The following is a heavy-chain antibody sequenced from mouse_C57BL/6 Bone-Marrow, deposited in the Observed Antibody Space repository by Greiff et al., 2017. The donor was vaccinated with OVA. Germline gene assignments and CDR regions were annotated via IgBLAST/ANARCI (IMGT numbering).Heavy chain of an antibody. CDR1: GYAFTNYL. J-gene: IGHJ2*01. D-gene: IGHD1-1*01. Sequence: VQLQQSGAELVRPGPSVKVSCKASGYAFTNYLIEWVKQRPGQGLEWIGVINPGSGGTNYNEKFKGKATLTADKSSSTAYMQLSSLTSEDSAVYFCARTTVYYFDYWGQGTTLTVSS. CDR2: INPGSGGT. V-gene: IGHV1-54*01. CDR3: ARTTVYYFDY.